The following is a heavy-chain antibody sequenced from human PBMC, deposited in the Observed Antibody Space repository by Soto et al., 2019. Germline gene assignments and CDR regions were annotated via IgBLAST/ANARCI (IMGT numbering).Heavy chain of an antibody. Sequence: SETLSLTCTVSGGSISSSSYYWGWIRQPPGKGLEWIGSIYYSGSTYYNPSLKSRVTISVDTSKNQFSLKLSSVTAADTAVYYCARHSYSSGWVDYWGQGTLVTVSS. CDR2: IYYSGST. V-gene: IGHV4-39*01. CDR1: GGSISSSSYY. CDR3: ARHSYSSGWVDY. J-gene: IGHJ4*02. D-gene: IGHD6-19*01.